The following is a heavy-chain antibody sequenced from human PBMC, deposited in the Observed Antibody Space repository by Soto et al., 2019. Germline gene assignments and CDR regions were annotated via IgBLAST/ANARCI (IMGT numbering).Heavy chain of an antibody. Sequence: ASVKVSCQASGYTFTSYYMDWVRQAPGQGLEWMGIINPSGGSTSYAQKFQGRVTMTRDTSTSTVYMELSSLRSEDTAVYYCARDGTPLRYFDWLSIAPANPGYYHYGMDVWGQGTTVTVSS. J-gene: IGHJ6*02. V-gene: IGHV1-46*01. CDR1: GYTFTSYY. CDR3: ARDGTPLRYFDWLSIAPANPGYYHYGMDV. D-gene: IGHD3-9*01. CDR2: INPSGGST.